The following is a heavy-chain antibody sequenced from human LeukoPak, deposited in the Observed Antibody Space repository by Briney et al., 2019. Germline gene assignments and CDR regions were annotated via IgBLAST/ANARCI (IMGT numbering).Heavy chain of an antibody. CDR3: ATWAFYHGLDA. CDR1: GFTFGAYA. V-gene: IGHV3-43*02. Sequence: PGGSLRLSCTASGFTFGAYAMHWVRQVPGKGLEWVSPINKDGDATYYADSVNGRFTISRDNSKNSLYLQMNSLRSEDSALYYCATWAFYHGLDAWGRGSTVTVSS. D-gene: IGHD1-26*01. J-gene: IGHJ6*02. CDR2: INKDGDAT.